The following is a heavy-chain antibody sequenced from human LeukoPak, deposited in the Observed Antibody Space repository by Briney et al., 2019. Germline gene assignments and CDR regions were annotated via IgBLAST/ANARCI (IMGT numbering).Heavy chain of an antibody. D-gene: IGHD6-19*01. Sequence: WGSLRLSCAASGFTFDDYGMSWVRQAPGKGLEWVSGINWNGGSTGYADSVKGRFTISRDNAKNSLYLQMNSLRAEDTAVYYCARVSYTSGWPPFDYWGQGTLLTVSS. CDR1: GFTFDDYG. CDR2: INWNGGST. J-gene: IGHJ4*02. CDR3: ARVSYTSGWPPFDY. V-gene: IGHV3-20*04.